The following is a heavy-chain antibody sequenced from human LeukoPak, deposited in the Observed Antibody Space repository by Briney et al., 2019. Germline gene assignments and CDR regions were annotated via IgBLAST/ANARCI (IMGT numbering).Heavy chain of an antibody. D-gene: IGHD3/OR15-3a*01. CDR1: GFTFDDYG. CDR2: INWNGGST. CDR3: ARGTNWVDI. V-gene: IGHV3-20*04. J-gene: IGHJ5*02. Sequence: GGSLILCCAASGFTFDDYGMTWVRQAPGKGLEWVSGINWNGGSTGYADSVKGRFTISRDNAKNSLSLQMNSLRAEDTALYYCARGTNWVDIWGPGDLVTVSS.